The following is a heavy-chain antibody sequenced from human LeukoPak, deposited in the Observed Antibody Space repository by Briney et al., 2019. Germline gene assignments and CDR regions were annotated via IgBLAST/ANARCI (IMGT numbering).Heavy chain of an antibody. CDR3: ASGGCPSHCYTPDFDY. J-gene: IGHJ4*02. Sequence: ASVKVSCKASGYTFTSYYMHWVRQAPGQGLEWMGIINPSGGSTSYAQKFQGRVTMTRDTSTSTVYMELSSLRSEDTAVYYCASGGCPSHCYTPDFDYWGQGTLVTVSS. D-gene: IGHD2-2*02. CDR1: GYTFTSYY. CDR2: INPSGGST. V-gene: IGHV1-46*01.